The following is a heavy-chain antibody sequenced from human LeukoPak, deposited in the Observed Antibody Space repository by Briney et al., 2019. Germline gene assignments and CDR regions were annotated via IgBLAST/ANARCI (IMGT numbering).Heavy chain of an antibody. J-gene: IGHJ4*02. D-gene: IGHD2-2*01. Sequence: PGRSLRLSCAASGFTFSNYGIHWVRQAPGKGLEWVSYISSSGTTIYYADSVKGRFTISRDNAKNSLYLQMNSLRAEDTAAYYCARRYCSSTSCLIDYWGQGTLVTVSS. CDR2: ISSSGTTI. V-gene: IGHV3-48*04. CDR1: GFTFSNYG. CDR3: ARRYCSSTSCLIDY.